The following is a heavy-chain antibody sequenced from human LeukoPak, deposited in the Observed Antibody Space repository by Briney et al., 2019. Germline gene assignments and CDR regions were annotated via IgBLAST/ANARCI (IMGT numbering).Heavy chain of an antibody. CDR3: LRDVIR. J-gene: IGHJ4*02. V-gene: IGHV3-11*05. Sequence: NSGGSLRLSCAASGFTFSDFNMNWIRQAPGKGLEWVSYISGRGTYTRYADSVKGRFTISRDNAKNSLFLQMSSLRDDDTAVYYCLRDVIRGGQGTLVTVSS. CDR1: GFTFSDFN. CDR2: ISGRGTYT.